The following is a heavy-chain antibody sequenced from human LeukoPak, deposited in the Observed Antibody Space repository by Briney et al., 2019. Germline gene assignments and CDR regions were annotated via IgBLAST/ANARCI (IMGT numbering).Heavy chain of an antibody. J-gene: IGHJ4*02. Sequence: SETLSLTCTVSGGSISSYYWSWIRQPPGKGLEWIGYIYYSGSTNYNPSLKSRVTISVDTSKNQFSLKLSSVTAADTAVYYCARVVPEGWSGGYRVVDYWGQGTLVTVSS. CDR3: ARVVPEGWSGGYRVVDY. CDR1: GGSISSYY. V-gene: IGHV4-59*01. CDR2: IYYSGST. D-gene: IGHD1-26*01.